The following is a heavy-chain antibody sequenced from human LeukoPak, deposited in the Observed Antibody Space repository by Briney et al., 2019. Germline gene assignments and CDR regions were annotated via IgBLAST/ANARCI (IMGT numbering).Heavy chain of an antibody. CDR1: GGSISSYY. CDR2: IYYSGST. V-gene: IGHV4-59*08. D-gene: IGHD1-1*01. J-gene: IGHJ4*02. CDR3: ARGTSGHIDY. Sequence: RPSETLSLTCTVSGGSISSYYWSWIRQPPGKGLEWIGYIYYSGSTNYNPSLKSRVTISVDTSKNQFSLKLSSVTAADTAVYYCARGTSGHIDYWGQGTLVTVSS.